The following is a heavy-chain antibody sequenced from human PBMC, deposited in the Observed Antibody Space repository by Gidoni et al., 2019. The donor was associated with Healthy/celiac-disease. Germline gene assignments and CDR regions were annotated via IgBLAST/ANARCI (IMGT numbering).Heavy chain of an antibody. CDR3: AKAYVVGPAVDAFDI. J-gene: IGHJ3*02. CDR2: SSGSGGST. Sequence: LPLLESGGGLVQPAVSLRPSCAVSGFTFSSYAMSWGRQAPGKALEWVSASSGSGGSTYYTDSVKSRFTISIDNSKNTLYLQMNSLRAEDTAVYYCAKAYVVGPAVDAFDIWGQGTMVTVSS. CDR1: GFTFSSYA. D-gene: IGHD2-2*01. V-gene: IGHV3-23*01.